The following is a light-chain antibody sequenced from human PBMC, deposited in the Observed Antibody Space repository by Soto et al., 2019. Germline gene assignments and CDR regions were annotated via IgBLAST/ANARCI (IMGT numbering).Light chain of an antibody. Sequence: DIQMTQSPSSLSASVGDRVTITCRASQSISSHLNWYQQKPGKAPKLLIYAASSLQSGVPSRFSGGGSGTDFTLTISSLQPEDFATYYCQQSYSTPGTFGPGTKVDIK. CDR2: AAS. CDR3: QQSYSTPGT. J-gene: IGKJ3*01. CDR1: QSISSH. V-gene: IGKV1-39*01.